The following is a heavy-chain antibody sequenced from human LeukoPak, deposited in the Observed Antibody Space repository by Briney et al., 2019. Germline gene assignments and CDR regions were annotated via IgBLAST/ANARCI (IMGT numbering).Heavy chain of an antibody. CDR2: INHRGST. D-gene: IGHD3-9*01. Sequence: SETLSLTCAVYGGSFSGYYWSWIRQPPGKGLEWIGEINHRGSTNYNPSLKSRVTISVDTSKNQFSLKLSSVTAADTAAYYCARARLLRYFDWLLSSPSDYWGQGTLVTVSS. CDR3: ARARLLRYFDWLLSSPSDY. V-gene: IGHV4-34*01. CDR1: GGSFSGYY. J-gene: IGHJ4*02.